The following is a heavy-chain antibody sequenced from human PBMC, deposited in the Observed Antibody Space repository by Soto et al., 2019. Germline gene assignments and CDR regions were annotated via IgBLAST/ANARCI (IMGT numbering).Heavy chain of an antibody. CDR1: GYTFTSYG. D-gene: IGHD3-10*01. J-gene: IGHJ4*02. CDR2: ISAYNGNT. CDR3: ARDGGSAMVRGVQFDY. Sequence: GASVKVSCKASGYTFTSYGISWVRQAPGQGLEWMGWISAYNGNTNYAQKLQGRVTMTTDTSTSTAYMELRSLRSDDTAVYYCARDGGSAMVRGVQFDYWGQGTLVTVSS. V-gene: IGHV1-18*01.